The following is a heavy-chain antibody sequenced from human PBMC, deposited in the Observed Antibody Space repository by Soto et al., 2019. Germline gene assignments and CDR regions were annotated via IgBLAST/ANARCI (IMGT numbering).Heavy chain of an antibody. Sequence: SVKVSCKASGFTFTSSAVQWVRQARGQRLEWIGWIVVGSGNTNYAQKFQERVTITRDMSTSTAYMELSSLRSEDTAVYYCAAGIQWELLSYYYYGMAVWRQGTTVTVSS. J-gene: IGHJ6*02. V-gene: IGHV1-58*01. D-gene: IGHD1-26*01. CDR1: GFTFTSSA. CDR3: AAGIQWELLSYYYYGMAV. CDR2: IVVGSGNT.